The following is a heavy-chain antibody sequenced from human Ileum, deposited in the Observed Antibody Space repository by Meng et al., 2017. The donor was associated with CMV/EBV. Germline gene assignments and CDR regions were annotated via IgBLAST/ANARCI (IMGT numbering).Heavy chain of an antibody. Sequence: GESLKISCAASGFTFSTYDMHWVRQPTGRGLEWVSAIGTAGDTYYVGSVKGRFAISGENAKNSLYLQMNSLRAGDTAVYYCARKNSGWSGAYDIWGQGTMVTVSS. CDR2: IGTAGDT. CDR1: GFTFSTYD. D-gene: IGHD6-19*01. V-gene: IGHV3-13*01. J-gene: IGHJ3*02. CDR3: ARKNSGWSGAYDI.